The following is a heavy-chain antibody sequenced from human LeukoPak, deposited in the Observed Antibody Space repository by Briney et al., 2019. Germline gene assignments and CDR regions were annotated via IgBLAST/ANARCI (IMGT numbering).Heavy chain of an antibody. CDR2: ISGFNT. CDR1: GLVFSNSA. D-gene: IGHD2-8*01. CDR3: AKDVCTSPRCLLYFDS. V-gene: IGHV3-23*01. Sequence: PGGSLRLSCTTSGLVFSNSAMNWVRQAPGKGPEWVSGISGFNTYYADSVKGRFTIFRDNSKNVLYLQMDRLRAEDTAVYSCAKDVCTSPRCLLYFDSWGQGTLVTVSS. J-gene: IGHJ4*02.